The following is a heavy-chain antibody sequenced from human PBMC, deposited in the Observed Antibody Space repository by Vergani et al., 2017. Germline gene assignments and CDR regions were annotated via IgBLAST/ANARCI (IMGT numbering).Heavy chain of an antibody. CDR1: GFTFSGYY. CDR3: ARETRGGEWSGGY. D-gene: IGHD3-16*01. CDR2: VNPNSGGP. Sequence: QVQLVQSGAEVKKPGASVKVSCKTSGFTFSGYYIHWVRQAPGQGLEWMGWVNPNSGGPNYAQKFQGRVTMTRDTSINTAYMELNRLKSDDTAMYYCARETRGGEWSGGYWGQGTLVTVSS. J-gene: IGHJ4*02. V-gene: IGHV1-2*02.